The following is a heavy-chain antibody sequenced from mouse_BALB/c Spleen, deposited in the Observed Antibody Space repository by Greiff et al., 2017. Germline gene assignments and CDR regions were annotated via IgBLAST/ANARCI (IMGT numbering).Heavy chain of an antibody. Sequence: EVQGVESGPGLVKPSQSLSLTCTVTGYSITSDYAWNWIRQFPGNKLEWMGYISYSGSTSYNPSLKSRISITRDTSKNQFFLQLNSVTTEDTATYYCARWGLRRGGYAMDYWGQGTSVTVSS. CDR2: ISYSGST. CDR1: GYSITSDYA. V-gene: IGHV3-2*02. J-gene: IGHJ4*01. D-gene: IGHD2-4*01. CDR3: ARWGLRRGGYAMDY.